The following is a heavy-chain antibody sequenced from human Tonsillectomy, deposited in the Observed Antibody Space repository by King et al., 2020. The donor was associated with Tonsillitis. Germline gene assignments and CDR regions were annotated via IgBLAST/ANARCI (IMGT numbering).Heavy chain of an antibody. CDR2: ISNSGGST. V-gene: IGHV3-23*04. CDR3: GKHSGRHSGGE. D-gene: IGHD1-26*01. Sequence: EVQLVESGGALVQPGGSLRLSCAAYGFTFSSYAMSWVRQAPGKGLEWVSSISNSGGSTFYADYVKGRFTIARDNSKNTLYLQMNSLRAEDTAVYYCGKHSGRHSGGEGGQGTLVTVSS. CDR1: GFTFSSYA. J-gene: IGHJ4*02.